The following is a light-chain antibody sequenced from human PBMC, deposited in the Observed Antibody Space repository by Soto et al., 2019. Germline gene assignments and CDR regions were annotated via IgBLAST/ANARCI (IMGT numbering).Light chain of an antibody. V-gene: IGKV3-15*01. Sequence: EIVMTQSPATLSVSPGESATLSCMASQSVRSNLAWYQQKPGQAPSLLIYGASTRSTGIPARFSGSGSGTEFNIKISRMQSEDFAVYYCHQYNMWPPLIFGGGIKVEIK. CDR2: GAS. J-gene: IGKJ4*01. CDR1: QSVRSN. CDR3: HQYNMWPPLI.